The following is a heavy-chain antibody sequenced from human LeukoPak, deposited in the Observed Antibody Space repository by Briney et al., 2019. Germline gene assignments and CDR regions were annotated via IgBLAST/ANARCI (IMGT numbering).Heavy chain of an antibody. CDR2: LYYSGST. J-gene: IGHJ3*02. CDR3: ARDWAMVRGVMGHAFDI. Sequence: SQTLSLTCTVSGGSISSGGYYWSWIRQHPGKGLEWIGYLYYSGSTYYNPSLKSRVTISVDTSKNQFSLKLSSVTAADTAVYYFARDWAMVRGVMGHAFDIWGQGTVVTVSS. V-gene: IGHV4-31*03. D-gene: IGHD3-10*01. CDR1: GGSISSGGYY.